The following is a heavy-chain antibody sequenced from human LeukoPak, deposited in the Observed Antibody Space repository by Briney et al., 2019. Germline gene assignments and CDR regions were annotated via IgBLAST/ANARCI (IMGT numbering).Heavy chain of an antibody. J-gene: IGHJ5*02. V-gene: IGHV4-4*02. D-gene: IGHD5-24*01. CDR2: IYHSGST. CDR3: ARGIAGRDGYNWGDNWFDP. Sequence: SGTLSLTCAVFGGSISSSNWWTWVRQPPGKGLEWIGEIYHSGSTYYNPSLKSRVTISVDRSKNQFSLKLSSVTAADTAVYYCARGIAGRDGYNWGDNWFDPWGQGTLVTVSS. CDR1: GGSISSSNW.